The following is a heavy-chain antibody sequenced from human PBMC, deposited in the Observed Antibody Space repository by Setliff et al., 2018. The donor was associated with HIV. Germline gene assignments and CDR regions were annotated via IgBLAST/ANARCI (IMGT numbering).Heavy chain of an antibody. D-gene: IGHD3-16*01. CDR1: GFTLSNYA. V-gene: IGHV3-23*01. CDR2: ISATGETT. CDR3: VPLAEGRVGELFDY. J-gene: IGHJ4*02. Sequence: GGSLRLSCAASGFTLSNYAMNWVRQAPGKGLEWVSSISATGETTYYADSVKCRFTISRDNSQNTLYLQMNSLRAEDTSVYYCVPLAEGRVGELFDYRGQGTLVTVSS.